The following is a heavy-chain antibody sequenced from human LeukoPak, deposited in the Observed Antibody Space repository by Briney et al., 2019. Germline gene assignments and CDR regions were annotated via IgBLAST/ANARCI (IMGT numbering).Heavy chain of an antibody. CDR3: ASLSENLYSSIPFDY. CDR1: GGSFSGYY. Sequence: SETLSLTCAVYGGSFSGYYWSWIRQPPGKGLEWIGEINHSGSTNYNPSLKSRVTISVDTSKNQFSLKLSSVTAADTAVYYCASLSENLYSSIPFDYWGQGTLVTASS. V-gene: IGHV4-34*01. D-gene: IGHD5-18*01. CDR2: INHSGST. J-gene: IGHJ4*02.